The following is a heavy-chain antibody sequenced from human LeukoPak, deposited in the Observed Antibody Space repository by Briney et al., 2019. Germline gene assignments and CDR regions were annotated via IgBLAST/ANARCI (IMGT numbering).Heavy chain of an antibody. CDR1: GASVKSDAYY. Sequence: PSETLTLTCIVSGASVKSDAYYWSWIRQPPGKGREWIGYIFEGGRTNYNPSLQGRVTISVDTSKNQFSLSVSSVTAADTAVYYCGSLNTDYYDSSGYYNHFWGQGTLVTVSS. CDR3: GSLNTDYYDSSGYYNHF. D-gene: IGHD3-22*01. CDR2: IFEGGRT. J-gene: IGHJ4*02. V-gene: IGHV4-61*08.